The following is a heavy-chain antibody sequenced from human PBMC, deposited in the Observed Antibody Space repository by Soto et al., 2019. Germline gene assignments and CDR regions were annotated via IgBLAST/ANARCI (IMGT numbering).Heavy chain of an antibody. CDR1: GYTFTSYG. CDR2: ISAYNGNT. Sequence: ASVKVSCKASGYTFTSYGISWVRQAPGQGLEWMGWISAYNGNTNYAQKLQGRVTMTTDTSTSTAYMELRSLRSDDTAVYYCARNLGTRDYYYYYGMDVWGKGTTVTVSS. V-gene: IGHV1-18*01. J-gene: IGHJ6*04. CDR3: ARNLGTRDYYYYYGMDV.